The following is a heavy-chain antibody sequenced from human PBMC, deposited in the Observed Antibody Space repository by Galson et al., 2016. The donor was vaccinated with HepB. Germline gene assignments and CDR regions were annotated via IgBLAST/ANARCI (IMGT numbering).Heavy chain of an antibody. J-gene: IGHJ3*02. CDR2: ISSDERDK. V-gene: IGHV3-30*03. CDR3: ARAPLRISIFGVVGGEAFDI. D-gene: IGHD3-3*01. Sequence: SLRLSCAASGFNFGGHGMHWVRQAPGRGLEWVAVISSDERDKQYGDSVKGRFTVSRDNSRNTLFLQMNSLRAEDTAVYYCARAPLRISIFGVVGGEAFDIWGQGTMVTVSS. CDR1: GFNFGGHG.